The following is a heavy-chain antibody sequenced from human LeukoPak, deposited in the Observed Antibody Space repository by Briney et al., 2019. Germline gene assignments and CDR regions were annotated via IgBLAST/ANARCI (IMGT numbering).Heavy chain of an antibody. D-gene: IGHD3-10*01. CDR1: GFTFSSHS. CDR2: ISTSSTTI. J-gene: IGHJ4*02. V-gene: IGHV3-48*02. Sequence: GGSLRLSCSASGFTFSSHSMNWVRQAPGKGLEWVSYISTSSTTIYYADSVKGRFTISRDNAKNSLYLQMNSLRDEDTAVYYCARDRGYYYDYWGQGTLVTVSS. CDR3: ARDRGYYYDY.